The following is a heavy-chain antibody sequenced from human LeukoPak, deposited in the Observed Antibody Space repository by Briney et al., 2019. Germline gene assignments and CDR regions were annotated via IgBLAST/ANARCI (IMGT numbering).Heavy chain of an antibody. CDR1: GYSFTSYW. Sequence: GESLKISCKGSGYSFTSYWIGWVRQMPGKGLEWMGIIYPGDSDTRYSPSFQGQVTISADKSISTAYLQWSSLKASDTAMYYCARRITIFGVVPWFDPWGQGTLVTVS. J-gene: IGHJ5*02. CDR2: IYPGDSDT. D-gene: IGHD3-3*01. CDR3: ARRITIFGVVPWFDP. V-gene: IGHV5-51*01.